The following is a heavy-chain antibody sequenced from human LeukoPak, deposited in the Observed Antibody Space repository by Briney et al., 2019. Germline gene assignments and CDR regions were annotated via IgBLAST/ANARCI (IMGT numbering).Heavy chain of an antibody. CDR2: IYYSGST. V-gene: IGHV4-59*01. CDR1: GGSISSYY. D-gene: IGHD3-10*01. J-gene: IGHJ6*03. CDR3: ARVSGMDYYYYYYMDV. Sequence: PSETLSLTCTVSGGSISSYYWSWIRQPPGKGLEWIGYIYYSGSTNYNPSLKSRVTISVDTSKNQFSLKLSSVTAADTAVYYCARVSGMDYYYYYYMDVWGKGTKVTISS.